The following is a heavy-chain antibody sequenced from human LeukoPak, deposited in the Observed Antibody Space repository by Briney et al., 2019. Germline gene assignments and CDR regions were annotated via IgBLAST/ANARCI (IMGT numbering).Heavy chain of an antibody. V-gene: IGHV4-59*12. CDR2: IHSSGST. D-gene: IGHD3-3*01. Sequence: PSETLSLTCSVSGGSISSYFWSWIRQPPGKGLEWVGYIHSSGSTNYNPSLKSRVTISVDTSKNQFSLKLSSVTAADTAVYYCASAPQYYDFWSGYYGYYFDYWGQGTLVTVSS. J-gene: IGHJ4*02. CDR1: GGSISSYF. CDR3: ASAPQYYDFWSGYYGYYFDY.